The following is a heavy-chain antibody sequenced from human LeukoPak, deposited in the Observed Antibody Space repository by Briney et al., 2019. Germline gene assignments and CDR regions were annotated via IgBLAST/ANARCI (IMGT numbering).Heavy chain of an antibody. V-gene: IGHV3-11*04. CDR3: ARDTLYCTNGVCSPGSHFAY. J-gene: IGHJ4*02. D-gene: IGHD2-8*01. Sequence: GGSLRLSCAASGFTFSDFYMIWIRQAPGKGLEWISYISGSGTTIYYADSVKGRFTVSRDNAKNSLYLQMNSLRAEDTAVYYSARDTLYCTNGVCSPGSHFAYWGQGTLVTVSS. CDR2: ISGSGTTI. CDR1: GFTFSDFY.